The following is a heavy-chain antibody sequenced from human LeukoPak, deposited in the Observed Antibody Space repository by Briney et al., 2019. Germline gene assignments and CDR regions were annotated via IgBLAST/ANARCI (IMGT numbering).Heavy chain of an antibody. V-gene: IGHV4-39*02. Sequence: SETLSLTCTVSGGSISSSSYYWGWIRQPPGKGLEWIGSIYYSGSTYYNPSLKSRVTISVDTSKNQFSLKLSSVTAADTAVYYCAREDYGDYYTDYWGQGTLATVSS. CDR3: AREDYGDYYTDY. CDR1: GGSISSSSYY. J-gene: IGHJ4*02. CDR2: IYYSGST. D-gene: IGHD4-17*01.